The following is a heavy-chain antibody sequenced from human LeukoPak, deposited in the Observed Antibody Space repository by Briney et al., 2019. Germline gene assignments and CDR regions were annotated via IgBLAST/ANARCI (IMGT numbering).Heavy chain of an antibody. V-gene: IGHV3-48*03. CDR3: ARVQATILHLDY. Sequence: GGSLRLSCAASGFTFSSYEMNWVRQAPGKGLEWVSYISSSGSTIYYADSVKGRFTISRDNAKNSLYLQMNSLRAEDTAVYYCARVQATILHLDYWGQGTLVTVSS. CDR1: GFTFSSYE. D-gene: IGHD5-24*01. CDR2: ISSSGSTI. J-gene: IGHJ4*02.